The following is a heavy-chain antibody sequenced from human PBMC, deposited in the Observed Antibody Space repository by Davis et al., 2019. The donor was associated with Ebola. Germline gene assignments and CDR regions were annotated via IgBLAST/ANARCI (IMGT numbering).Heavy chain of an antibody. J-gene: IGHJ6*02. CDR1: GFTFSSYS. CDR2: ISSSSSTI. CDR3: ARRKRYNWNGYGMDV. Sequence: GESLKISCAASGFTFSSYSMNRVRQAPGKGLDWVSYISSSSSTIYYADPVKGRFTISRDNAKNSLYLQMNSLRDEDTAVYYCARRKRYNWNGYGMDVWGQGTTVTVCS. D-gene: IGHD1-20*01. V-gene: IGHV3-48*02.